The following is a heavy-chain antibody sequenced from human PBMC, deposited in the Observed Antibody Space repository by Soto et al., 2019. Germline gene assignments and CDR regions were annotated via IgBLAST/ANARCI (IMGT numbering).Heavy chain of an antibody. CDR3: ARGSSPVDFDS. CDR2: IYYSGST. CDR1: GGSISSGGYY. D-gene: IGHD6-13*01. Sequence: PSETLSLTCTVSGGSISSGGYYWSWIRQHPGKGLEWIGYIYYSGSTYYNPSLKSRVTISVDTSKNQFSLKLSSVTAADAAVYYCARGSSPVDFDSWGQGTLVTVSS. J-gene: IGHJ4*02. V-gene: IGHV4-31*03.